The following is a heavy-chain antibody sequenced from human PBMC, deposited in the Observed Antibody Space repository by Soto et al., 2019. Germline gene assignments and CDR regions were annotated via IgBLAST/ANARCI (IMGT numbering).Heavy chain of an antibody. J-gene: IGHJ4*02. CDR1: GYSFTGYY. Sequence: GASVKVSCKACGYSFTGYYMHWVRQAPGQGLEWMGWINPNSGGTNYAQKFQGRVTVTRDTSISTAYMELSRLRSDDTAVYYCARARGSSSWYIPWAYWGQGTLVTVSS. CDR3: ARARGSSSWYIPWAY. D-gene: IGHD6-13*01. CDR2: INPNSGGT. V-gene: IGHV1-2*02.